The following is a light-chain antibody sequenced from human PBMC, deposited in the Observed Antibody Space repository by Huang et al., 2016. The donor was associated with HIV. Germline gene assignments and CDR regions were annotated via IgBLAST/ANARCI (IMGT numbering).Light chain of an antibody. J-gene: IGKJ4*01. CDR3: QQFNNWPPA. V-gene: IGKV3-15*01. Sequence: ETLMPQFPATLSGSPGEIATLSCRASQNVRNNFAWYQQKPGQAPRILFYEASSRATVVPGRFSASGSGIDFTLTISSLQSEDFAVYYCQQFNNWPPAFGGGTTVEIK. CDR2: EAS. CDR1: QNVRNN.